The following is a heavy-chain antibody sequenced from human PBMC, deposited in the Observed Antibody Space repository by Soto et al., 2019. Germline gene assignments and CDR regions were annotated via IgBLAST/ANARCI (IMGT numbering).Heavy chain of an antibody. CDR1: GGSISRYY. D-gene: IGHD4-17*01. V-gene: IGHV4-59*08. Sequence: SETLSLTCTVSGGSISRYYWSLLRQPPGKGLEWIGYIYYSGSTNYNPSLKSRVTISVDTSKNQFSLKLSSVTAADTAVYYCARVIHSDYGDYVAAFDIWGQGTMVTVSS. J-gene: IGHJ3*02. CDR2: IYYSGST. CDR3: ARVIHSDYGDYVAAFDI.